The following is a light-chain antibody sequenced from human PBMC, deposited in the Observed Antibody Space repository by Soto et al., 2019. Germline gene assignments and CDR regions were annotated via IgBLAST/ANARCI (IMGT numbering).Light chain of an antibody. CDR3: AAWDDSLNVRV. CDR2: TNN. V-gene: IGLV1-44*01. CDR1: SSNIGSNS. J-gene: IGLJ3*02. Sequence: QSALTQPPSASGTPGQRVTISCSGSSSNIGSNSVNRYQQLPGTAPKLLIYTNNQRPSGVPDRFSGSKSGTSASLAISGLQSEDEADYYCAAWDDSLNVRVFGGGTKLTVL.